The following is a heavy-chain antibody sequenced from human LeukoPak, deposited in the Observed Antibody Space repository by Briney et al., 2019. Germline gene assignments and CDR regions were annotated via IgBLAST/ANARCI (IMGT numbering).Heavy chain of an antibody. V-gene: IGHV3-21*01. CDR1: GFTFSSYS. CDR3: ARHAPTSSAFDY. Sequence: GGSLRLSCAASGFTFSSYSMNWVRQAPGKGLEWVSSISSSSSYIYYADSVKGRFTISRDNAKNSLYLRMNSLRAEDTAVYYCARHAPTSSAFDYWGHGTLVTVSS. J-gene: IGHJ4*01. CDR2: ISSSSSYI. D-gene: IGHD6-19*01.